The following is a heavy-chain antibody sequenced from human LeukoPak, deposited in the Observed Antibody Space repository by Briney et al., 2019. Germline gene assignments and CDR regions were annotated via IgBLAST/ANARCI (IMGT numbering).Heavy chain of an antibody. V-gene: IGHV4-34*01. CDR1: GGSFSGYY. Sequence: EPSETLSFTCAVYGGSFSGYYWSWIRQPPGKGLEWIGEINHSGSTNYNPSLKSRVTISVDTSKNQFSLKLSSVTAADTAVYYCARDGSAAAAGYNWFDPWGQGTLVTVSS. J-gene: IGHJ5*02. D-gene: IGHD6-13*01. CDR2: INHSGST. CDR3: ARDGSAAAAGYNWFDP.